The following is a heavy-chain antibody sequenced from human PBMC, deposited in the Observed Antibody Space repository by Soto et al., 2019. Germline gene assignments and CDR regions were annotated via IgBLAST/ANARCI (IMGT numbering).Heavy chain of an antibody. J-gene: IGHJ4*02. V-gene: IGHV4-30-2*01. CDR2: IYHSGST. D-gene: IGHD3-22*01. CDR1: GGSMSSGGYS. CDR3: ARGRYYDSSGYYPDY. Sequence: SETLSLTCAVSGGSMSSGGYSWSGILQPPGKGLEWIGYIYHSGSTYYNPSLKSRVTISVDRSKNQFSLKLSSVTAADTAVYYCARGRYYDSSGYYPDYWGQGTLVTVSS.